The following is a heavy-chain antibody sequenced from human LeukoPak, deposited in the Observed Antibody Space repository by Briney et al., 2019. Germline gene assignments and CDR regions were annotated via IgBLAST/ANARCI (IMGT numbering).Heavy chain of an antibody. CDR2: INYSGTT. V-gene: IGHV4-39*07. Sequence: SETLPLTCSVSGGSISSSSYCWGWIRQAPGKGLEWIATINYSGTTHYNPSLKSRVTISVDTSKNQFSLKLSSVTAADTAVYYCARGPRYYYYMDVWGKGTTVTVSS. CDR3: ARGPRYYYYMDV. CDR1: GGSISSSSYC. J-gene: IGHJ6*03.